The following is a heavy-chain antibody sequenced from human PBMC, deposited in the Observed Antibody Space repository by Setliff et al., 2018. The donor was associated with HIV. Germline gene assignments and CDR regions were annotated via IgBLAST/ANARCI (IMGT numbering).Heavy chain of an antibody. D-gene: IGHD2-15*01. Sequence: SETLSLTCTVSGGPIRSTSYYWGWIRQPPGKGLEWIGSIYYSGSTYYNPSLESRVTISVDTSKNQFSLKLSSVTAADTAVYYCARHPPYCSGGSCYRGRGYYFDYWGQGTLVTVSS. V-gene: IGHV4-39*01. J-gene: IGHJ4*02. CDR2: IYYSGST. CDR1: GGPIRSTSYY. CDR3: ARHPPYCSGGSCYRGRGYYFDY.